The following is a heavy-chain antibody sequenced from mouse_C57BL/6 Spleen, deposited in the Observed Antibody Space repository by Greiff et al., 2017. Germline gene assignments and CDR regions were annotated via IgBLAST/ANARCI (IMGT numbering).Heavy chain of an antibody. D-gene: IGHD2-14*01. CDR3: ARAYYRSPYYFDD. Sequence: VQLQQSGAELVKPGASVKLSCTASGFNITDYYMPWVKQRTEQGLEWIGMIAPEDGETKYAPKFQCKDTITADTSSNTAYLQLSSLTAEDTAVDYCARAYYRSPYYFDDWGQGTTLTVSS. J-gene: IGHJ2*01. CDR2: IAPEDGET. V-gene: IGHV14-2*01. CDR1: GFNITDYY.